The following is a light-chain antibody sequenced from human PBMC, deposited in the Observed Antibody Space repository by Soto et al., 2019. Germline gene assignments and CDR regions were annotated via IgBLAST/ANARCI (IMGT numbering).Light chain of an antibody. CDR3: QQYNDWPPWT. V-gene: IGKV3-15*01. CDR2: GAS. CDR1: QSVRSD. Sequence: EIGMTQSACTLSVSAGERATLSCRASQSVRSDLAWYQQRPGQAPRLLIYGASTRATGIPARFSGSGSGTEFTPTISSLQSEDFALYYCQQYNDWPPWTFGQGTKVDIK. J-gene: IGKJ1*01.